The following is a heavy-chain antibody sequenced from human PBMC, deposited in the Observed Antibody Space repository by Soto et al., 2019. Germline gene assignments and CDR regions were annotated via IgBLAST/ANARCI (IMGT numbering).Heavy chain of an antibody. CDR1: GYTFTSYG. V-gene: IGHV1-18*01. CDR2: ISAHNDNT. J-gene: IGHJ4*02. D-gene: IGHD1-1*01. Sequence: QVHLVQSGAEVRKPGASVKVSCKGSGYTFTSYGIAWVRQAPGQGLEWMGWISAHNDNTNYAQKVQGRVTVTRDTSTSTAYMERRTLRSDDTAVYYCARGRYGDYWGQGALVTVSS. CDR3: ARGRYGDY.